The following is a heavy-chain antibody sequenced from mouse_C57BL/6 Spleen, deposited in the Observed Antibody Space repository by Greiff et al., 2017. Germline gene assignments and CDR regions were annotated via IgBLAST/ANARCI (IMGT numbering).Heavy chain of an antibody. CDR3: ARQIYDGQLSC. J-gene: IGHJ3*01. D-gene: IGHD2-3*01. V-gene: IGHV5-6*01. Sequence: EVKLVESGGDLVKPGGSLKLSCVASGFTFSSYGMSWVRQTPDKRLEWVATISSGGSYTYYPDSVKGRFTISRDNAKNTLYLQMSSLKSEDTAMYYCARQIYDGQLSCWGQGTLVTVSA. CDR1: GFTFSSYG. CDR2: ISSGGSYT.